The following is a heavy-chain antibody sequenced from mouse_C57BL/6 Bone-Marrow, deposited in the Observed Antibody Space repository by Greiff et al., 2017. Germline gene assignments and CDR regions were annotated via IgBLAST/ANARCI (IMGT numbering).Heavy chain of an antibody. V-gene: IGHV1-64*01. D-gene: IGHD2-4*01. CDR1: GYTFTSYW. J-gene: IGHJ2*01. CDR2: IHPNSGST. CDR3: ASPGGYDYAYYFDY. Sequence: QVQLQQPGAELVKPGASVKLSCKASGYTFTSYWMHWVKQRPGQGLEWIGMIHPNSGSTNYNEKFKSKATLTVYKSSSTAYMQLSSLTAEDSAVYYCASPGGYDYAYYFDYWGQGTTLTVAS.